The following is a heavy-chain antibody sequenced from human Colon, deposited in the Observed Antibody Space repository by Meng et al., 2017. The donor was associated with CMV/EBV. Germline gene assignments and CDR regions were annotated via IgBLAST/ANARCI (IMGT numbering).Heavy chain of an antibody. Sequence: SGFTFSSYAMHWVRQAPGKGLEWVAVISYDGSNKYYADSVKGRFTISRDNSKNTLYLQMNSLRAEDTAVYYCARGRRFGSSSSGFDYWGQGTLVTVSS. CDR1: GFTFSSYA. CDR2: ISYDGSNK. J-gene: IGHJ4*02. V-gene: IGHV3-30*04. CDR3: ARGRRFGSSSSGFDY. D-gene: IGHD6-6*01.